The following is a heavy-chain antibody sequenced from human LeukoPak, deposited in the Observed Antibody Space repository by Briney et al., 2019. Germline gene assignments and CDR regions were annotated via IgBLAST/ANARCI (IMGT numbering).Heavy chain of an antibody. CDR1: GFTFSSYA. V-gene: IGHV3-23*01. J-gene: IGHJ4*02. CDR3: ARSGYDYRLWWNDGRNYFDY. CDR2: ISGSGGST. D-gene: IGHD5-12*01. Sequence: GGSLRLSCAASGFTFSSYAMSWVRQAPGKGLEWVSAISGSGGSTYYADSVKGRFTISRDNSKNTLYLQMNSLRAEDTAVYYWARSGYDYRLWWNDGRNYFDYWGQGTLVTVSS.